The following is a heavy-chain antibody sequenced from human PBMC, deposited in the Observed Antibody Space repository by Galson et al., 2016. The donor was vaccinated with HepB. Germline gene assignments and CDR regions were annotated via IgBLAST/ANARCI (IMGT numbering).Heavy chain of an antibody. V-gene: IGHV4-61*01. J-gene: IGHJ4*02. CDR2: LYYGGSA. Sequence: SETLSLTCNVSGASVSVHSYSWSWIRQPPGKGLEWIGSLYYGGSANYNSSLKSRVSISLDMSKNQISLSLSSVTAADTAIYFCARDSGYFDSWGQGALVSVSS. CDR1: GASVSVHSYS. CDR3: ARDSGYFDS. D-gene: IGHD3-10*01.